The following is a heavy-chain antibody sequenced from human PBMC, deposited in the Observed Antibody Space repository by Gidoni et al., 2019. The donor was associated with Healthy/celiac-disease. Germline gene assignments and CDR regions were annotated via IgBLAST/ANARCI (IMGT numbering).Heavy chain of an antibody. CDR3: ARDLRIYGFGY. J-gene: IGHJ4*02. CDR2: IYSDGST. Sequence: DVQLVESWGGVVQPGGALRRPWADAGFTVSSNYMSWVRQAPGKGLEWVSVIYSDGSTYYADSVKGRFTISRDNSKNTLYLQMNSLRAEDTAVYYCARDLRIYGFGYWGQGTLVTVSS. D-gene: IGHD3-10*01. V-gene: IGHV3-66*02. CDR1: GFTVSSNY.